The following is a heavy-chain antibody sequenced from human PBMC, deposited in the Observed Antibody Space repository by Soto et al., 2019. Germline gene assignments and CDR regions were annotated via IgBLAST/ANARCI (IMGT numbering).Heavy chain of an antibody. D-gene: IGHD3-16*01. Sequence: QVQLVQSGAEVKNPGASVKVSCKASGYTFTRYGIGWERQAPGQGLEWMGWINTYNGNTKYAQNVQGRVTLTTDTSTSTAYMELRSLRSNDTAIYYCAMVDVYVTPSPQDVWGQGTTVIVSS. J-gene: IGHJ6*02. CDR1: GYTFTRYG. V-gene: IGHV1-18*01. CDR2: INTYNGNT. CDR3: AMVDVYVTPSPQDV.